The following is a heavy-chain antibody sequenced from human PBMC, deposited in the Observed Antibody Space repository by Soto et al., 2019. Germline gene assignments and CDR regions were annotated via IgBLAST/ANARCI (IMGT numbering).Heavy chain of an antibody. V-gene: IGHV5-51*01. CDR2: IYPGDSDT. Sequence: PGESLKVSCKGSGCSFTSYWIGWVRQMPGKGLEWMGIIYPGDSDTRYSPSFQGQVTISADKSISTAYLQWSSLKASDTAMYYCARHGSVYSRAYYQYRLDVWGRGTTVPVS. J-gene: IGHJ6*02. CDR1: GCSFTSYW. D-gene: IGHD3-22*01. CDR3: ARHGSVYSRAYYQYRLDV.